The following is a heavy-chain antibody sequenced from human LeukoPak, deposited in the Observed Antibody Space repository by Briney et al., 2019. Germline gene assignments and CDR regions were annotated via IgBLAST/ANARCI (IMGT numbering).Heavy chain of an antibody. D-gene: IGHD6-13*01. V-gene: IGHV1-69*01. Sequence: ASVKDSCKASGGTFSSYAISWVRQAPGQGLEWMGGIIPIFGTANYAQKFQGRVTITADESTSTAYMELSSLRSEDTAVYYCARRSSSWYYFDYWGQGTLVTVSS. J-gene: IGHJ4*02. CDR3: ARRSSSWYYFDY. CDR2: IIPIFGTA. CDR1: GGTFSSYA.